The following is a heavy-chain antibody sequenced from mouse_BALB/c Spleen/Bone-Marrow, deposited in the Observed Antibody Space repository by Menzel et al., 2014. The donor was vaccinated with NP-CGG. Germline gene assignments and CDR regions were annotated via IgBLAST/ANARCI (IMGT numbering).Heavy chain of an antibody. V-gene: IGHV1S81*02. Sequence: VKLLESGAELVRPGASVKLSCKASGYTFTSYYMYWVKQRPGQGLEWIGEINPSNGGTNFNEKFKSKATLTVGKSSSTAYMQLSSLTSEDSAVYYCTRYGNYYFDYWGQGTTLTVSS. CDR1: GYTFTSYY. CDR3: TRYGNYYFDY. D-gene: IGHD2-1*01. CDR2: INPSNGGT. J-gene: IGHJ2*01.